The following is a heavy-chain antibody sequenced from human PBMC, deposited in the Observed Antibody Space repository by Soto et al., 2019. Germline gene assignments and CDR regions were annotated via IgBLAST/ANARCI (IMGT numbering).Heavy chain of an antibody. CDR3: ASRKGIAVAGTDAFDI. Sequence: QVQLVQSGAEVKKPGSSVKVSCKASGGTFSSYTISWVRQAPGQGLEWMGRIIPILGIANYAQKFQGRVTITADKSTSTAYMELSSVRSEDTAVYYCASRKGIAVAGTDAFDIWGQGTMVTVSS. V-gene: IGHV1-69*02. CDR1: GGTFSSYT. D-gene: IGHD6-19*01. CDR2: IIPILGIA. J-gene: IGHJ3*02.